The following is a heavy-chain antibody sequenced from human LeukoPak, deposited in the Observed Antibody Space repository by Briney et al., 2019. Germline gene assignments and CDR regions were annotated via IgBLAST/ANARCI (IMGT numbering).Heavy chain of an antibody. CDR1: GFNFTNYN. J-gene: IGHJ6*02. V-gene: IGHV3-48*02. CDR3: ARGRRGYYGMDV. Sequence: GGSLRLSCAASGFNFTNYNMNWVRQAPGKGLEWVSSIHSSSGSIYYADSVKGRFTISRDNAKNSLYLQMNSLRDEDTAVYYCARGRRGYYGMDVWGQGTTVTVSS. CDR2: IHSSSGSI.